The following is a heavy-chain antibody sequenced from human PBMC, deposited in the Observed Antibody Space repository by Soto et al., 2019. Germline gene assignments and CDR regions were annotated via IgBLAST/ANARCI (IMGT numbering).Heavy chain of an antibody. Sequence: QVQLQESGPGLVKPSQTLSLTCTVSGGSISSGGYYWSWIRQHPGKGLEWIGYIYYSGSTYYNPSLKSRVTISGDPSKNQFSLKLSSVTAADTAVYYCARDQGGYQSPYAFDIWGQGTMVTVSS. D-gene: IGHD3-22*01. CDR1: GGSISSGGYY. J-gene: IGHJ3*02. CDR2: IYYSGST. CDR3: ARDQGGYQSPYAFDI. V-gene: IGHV4-31*03.